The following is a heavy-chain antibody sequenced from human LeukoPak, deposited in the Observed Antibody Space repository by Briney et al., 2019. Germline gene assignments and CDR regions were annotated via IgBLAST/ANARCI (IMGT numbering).Heavy chain of an antibody. Sequence: GGSLRLSCAASGFTFSSYAMSWVRQAPGKGLEWVSAISGSGGSTYYADSVKGRFTISRDNSKNTLYLQMNSLRAEDTAVYYCARVRSKDSSSWYPLDYWGQGTLVTVSS. J-gene: IGHJ4*02. CDR3: ARVRSKDSSSWYPLDY. V-gene: IGHV3-23*01. CDR2: ISGSGGST. D-gene: IGHD6-13*01. CDR1: GFTFSSYA.